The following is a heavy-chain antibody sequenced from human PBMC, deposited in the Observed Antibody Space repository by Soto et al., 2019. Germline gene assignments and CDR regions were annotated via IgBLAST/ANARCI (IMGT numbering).Heavy chain of an antibody. CDR1: GFTFSSYG. J-gene: IGHJ4*02. Sequence: GESLRLSCAASGFTFSSYGMHWVRQAPGKGLEWVAVISYDGSNKYYADSVKGRFTISVDTSKNHFSLRLSSVTAADTAIYYCARHGSYWGQGTLVTVSS. CDR2: ISYDGSNK. CDR3: ARHGSY. V-gene: IGHV3-30*03.